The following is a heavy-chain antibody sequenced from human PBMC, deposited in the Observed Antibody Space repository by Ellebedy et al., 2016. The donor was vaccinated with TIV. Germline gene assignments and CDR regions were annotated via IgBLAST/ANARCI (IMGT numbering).Heavy chain of an antibody. CDR2: INPNSGGT. CDR1: GYTFTGYY. D-gene: IGHD5-24*01. V-gene: IGHV1-2*02. CDR3: ARDLGRDGYNAFGY. Sequence: AASVKVSCKASGYTFTGYYMHWVRQAPGQGLEWMGWINPNSGGTNYAQKFQGRVTITADESTSTAYMELSSLRSEDTAVYYCARDLGRDGYNAFGYWGQGTLVTVSS. J-gene: IGHJ4*02.